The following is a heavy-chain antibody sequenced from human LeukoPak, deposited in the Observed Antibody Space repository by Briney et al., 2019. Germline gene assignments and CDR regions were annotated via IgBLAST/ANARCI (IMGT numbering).Heavy chain of an antibody. Sequence: SVKVSCKASGGTFSSYAISWVRQAPGQGLEWMGGIIPIFGTANYAQKFQGRVTITTDESTSTAYMELSSLRSEGTAVYYCARAYYYDSSGYFDYWGQGTLVTVSS. CDR2: IIPIFGTA. J-gene: IGHJ4*02. CDR1: GGTFSSYA. CDR3: ARAYYYDSSGYFDY. V-gene: IGHV1-69*05. D-gene: IGHD3-22*01.